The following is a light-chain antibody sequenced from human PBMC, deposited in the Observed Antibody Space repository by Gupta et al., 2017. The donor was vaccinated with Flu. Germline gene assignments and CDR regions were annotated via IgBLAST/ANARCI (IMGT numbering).Light chain of an antibody. J-gene: IGLJ3*02. CDR1: SSNIGSNT. Sequence: VTISCSGSSSNIGSNTVNLYQQLPRTAPKLLIYTNNQRPSGVPDRFSGSKSDTSASLAISGLQSEDEADYYCASWDDSRNGGVFGGGTKLTVL. CDR3: ASWDDSRNGGV. CDR2: TNN. V-gene: IGLV1-44*01.